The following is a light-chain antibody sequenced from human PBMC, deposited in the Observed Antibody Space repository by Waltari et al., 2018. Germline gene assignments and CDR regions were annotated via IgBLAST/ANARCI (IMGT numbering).Light chain of an antibody. V-gene: IGKV3-11*01. Sequence: EIVLTQSPATLSLSPGEGATLSCRASQSVSSQLVWYQQKRGQAPRLLIYDASNRATGIPARFSGSGSGTDFTLTISSLEPEDFAFYYCQQCNNSPPTFGQGTKVEIK. CDR3: QQCNNSPPT. CDR2: DAS. J-gene: IGKJ1*01. CDR1: QSVSSQ.